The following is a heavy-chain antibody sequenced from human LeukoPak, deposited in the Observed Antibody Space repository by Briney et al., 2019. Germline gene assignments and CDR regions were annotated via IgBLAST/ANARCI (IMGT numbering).Heavy chain of an antibody. CDR3: GKDGFYYDSSGNFDY. CDR2: ISGSGGST. J-gene: IGHJ4*02. D-gene: IGHD3-22*01. V-gene: IGHV3-23*01. CDR1: GFTFSSYA. Sequence: GGSLRLSCAASGFTFSSYAMSWVRQAPGKGLEWVSAISGSGGSTYYADSVKGRFTISRDNSKNTLYLQMNSLRAQDTAVYYCGKDGFYYDSSGNFDYWGQGTLVTVSS.